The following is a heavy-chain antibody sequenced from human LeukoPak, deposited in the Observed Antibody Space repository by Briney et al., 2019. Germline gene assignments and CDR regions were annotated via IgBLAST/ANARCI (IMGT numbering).Heavy chain of an antibody. Sequence: GGSLRLSCAASGFTFSDYYMSWIRQAPGKGLEWVSYISSSGSTIYYADSVKGRFTISRDNAKNSLYLQMNSLRAEDTAVYYCARFEQLVAPLSVHWGQGTLVTVSS. CDR2: ISSSGSTI. V-gene: IGHV3-11*01. D-gene: IGHD6-13*01. J-gene: IGHJ1*01. CDR1: GFTFSDYY. CDR3: ARFEQLVAPLSVH.